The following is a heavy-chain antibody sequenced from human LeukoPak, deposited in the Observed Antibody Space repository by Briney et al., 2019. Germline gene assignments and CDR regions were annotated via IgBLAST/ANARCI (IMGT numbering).Heavy chain of an antibody. D-gene: IGHD4-17*01. J-gene: IGHJ4*02. Sequence: SETLSLTCTVSDGSISSYYWTWIRQTPGKGLDWIGYIHYTGSTNYNPSLKSRVTISVDTSKSQFSLELTSVTAADTAVYYCAGGPAVTTNDYWGQGTLVTVFS. CDR1: DGSISSYY. CDR3: AGGPAVTTNDY. CDR2: IHYTGST. V-gene: IGHV4-59*01.